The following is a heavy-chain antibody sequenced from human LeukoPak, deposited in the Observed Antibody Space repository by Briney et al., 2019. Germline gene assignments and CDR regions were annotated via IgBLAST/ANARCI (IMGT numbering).Heavy chain of an antibody. CDR1: AFPFSTYV. CDR2: ISGDGART. J-gene: IGHJ4*02. Sequence: GGSLRLSCAASAFPFSTYVMSWVRQAPGGGLEWISSISGDGARTYYTNSVKGRLTISRDNFRNTLSLQMNSLRPDDTAIYYCAKDEGVVLSTSFDFGHWGQGTLVAVSS. D-gene: IGHD3-10*01. V-gene: IGHV3-23*01. CDR3: AKDEGVVLSTSFDFGH.